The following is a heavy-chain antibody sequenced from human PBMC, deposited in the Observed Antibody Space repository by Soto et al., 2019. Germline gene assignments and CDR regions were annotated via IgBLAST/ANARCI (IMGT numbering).Heavy chain of an antibody. J-gene: IGHJ4*02. Sequence: SSETVSLTCTVSGGSLGSSSYYWAWIRQPPGKGLEWIGSIYYSGSTYYNPSLKSRVTISVDTSKNQFSLKLSSVTAADPAVYYFSRHNYHSSGPSAYCGQGTLVTVSS. CDR2: IYYSGST. D-gene: IGHD3-22*01. CDR1: GGSLGSSSYY. CDR3: SRHNYHSSGPSAY. V-gene: IGHV4-39*01.